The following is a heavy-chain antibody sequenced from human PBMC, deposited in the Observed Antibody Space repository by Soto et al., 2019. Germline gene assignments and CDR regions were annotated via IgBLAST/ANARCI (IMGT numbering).Heavy chain of an antibody. CDR2: IIPIFGTA. J-gene: IGHJ6*02. CDR1: GGTFSSYA. CDR3: ARVPVVVVPAAIRGFYYYGMDV. D-gene: IGHD2-2*02. V-gene: IGHV1-69*06. Sequence: SVKVSCKASGGTFSSYAISWVRQAPGQGLEWMGGIIPIFGTANYAQKFQGRVTITADKSTSTAYMELSSLRSEDTAVYYCARVPVVVVPAAIRGFYYYGMDVWGQGTTVTV.